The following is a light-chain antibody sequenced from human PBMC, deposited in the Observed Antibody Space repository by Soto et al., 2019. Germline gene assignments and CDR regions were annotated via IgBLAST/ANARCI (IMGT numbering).Light chain of an antibody. CDR1: SSDVGGYNY. CDR3: SSFTSSSPHV. V-gene: IGLV2-14*01. J-gene: IGLJ1*01. CDR2: EVS. Sequence: HSALTQPASVSGSPGRSTTISCAGNSSDVGGYNYVSWYQQHPGKAPKIMIYEVSNRPSGVSNRFSGSKYGNTASLIISGLQLEDESDYYCSSFTSSSPHVFGTG.